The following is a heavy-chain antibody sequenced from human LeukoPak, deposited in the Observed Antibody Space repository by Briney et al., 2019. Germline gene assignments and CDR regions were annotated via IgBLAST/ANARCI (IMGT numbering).Heavy chain of an antibody. J-gene: IGHJ4*02. CDR2: IANGRT. CDR3: ARDKAHSYGYYFDP. Sequence: PSESLSLTCTVSGDAISTYYWNWIRQTPGKGLEWVGHIANGRTDYNPSLKSRAVISVDTSKNQIPLRLTSVTADDTALYYCARDKAHSYGYYFDPWGPGTQVLVSS. V-gene: IGHV4-59*01. CDR1: GDAISTYY. D-gene: IGHD3-10*01.